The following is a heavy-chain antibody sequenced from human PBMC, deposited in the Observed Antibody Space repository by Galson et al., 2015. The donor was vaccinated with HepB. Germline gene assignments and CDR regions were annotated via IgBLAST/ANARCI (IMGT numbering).Heavy chain of an antibody. D-gene: IGHD6-13*01. CDR3: ARHPRGGLYSSSRVRGSYDY. J-gene: IGHJ4*02. CDR1: GGPISSSSYC. Sequence: SETLSLTCTVSGGPISSSSYCWGWIRQPPGKGLEWIGSIYYSGSTYYNPSLKSRVTISVDTSKNQFSLKLSSVTAADTAVYYCARHPRGGLYSSSRVRGSYDYWGQGTLVTVSS. V-gene: IGHV4-39*01. CDR2: IYYSGST.